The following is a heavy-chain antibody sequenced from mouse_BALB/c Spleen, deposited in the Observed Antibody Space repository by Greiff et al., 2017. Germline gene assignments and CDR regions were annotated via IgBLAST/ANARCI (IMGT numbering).Heavy chain of an antibody. Sequence: VQLQQSGPELVKPGASVKMSCKASGYTFTSYVMHWVKQKPGQGLEWIGYINPYNDGTKYNEKFKGKATLTSDKSSSTAYMELRSLTSEDSAVYYCARIYYDYEGYYAMDYWGQGTSVTVSS. CDR3: ARIYYDYEGYYAMDY. CDR2: INPYNDGT. V-gene: IGHV1-14*01. CDR1: GYTFTSYV. D-gene: IGHD2-4*01. J-gene: IGHJ4*01.